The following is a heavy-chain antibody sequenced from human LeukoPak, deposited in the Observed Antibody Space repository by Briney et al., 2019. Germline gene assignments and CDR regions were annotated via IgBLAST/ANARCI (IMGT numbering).Heavy chain of an antibody. CDR2: INSDGSTT. J-gene: IGHJ4*02. CDR3: AGGYSWYRVDY. V-gene: IGHV3-74*01. D-gene: IGHD6-13*01. CDR1: GFTFSNYW. Sequence: PGGSLRLSCAASGFTFSNYWMHWVRQAPGKGLVWVSRINSDGSTTTYADSVKGRFTTSRDNAKNRLYLQMNSLRAEDTAVYYCAGGYSWYRVDYYGQGTLVTVSS.